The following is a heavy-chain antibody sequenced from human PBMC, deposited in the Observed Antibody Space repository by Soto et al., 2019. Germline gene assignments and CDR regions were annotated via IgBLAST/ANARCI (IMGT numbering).Heavy chain of an antibody. V-gene: IGHV1-3*01. Sequence: EASVKVSCKASGYTFTSYAMHWVRQAPGQRLEWMGWINAGNGNTKYSQKFQGRVTITRDTSASTAYMELSSLRSEDTAVYYCASNHLGTPPYRLDVWGQGTTVTVSS. CDR2: INAGNGNT. D-gene: IGHD1-7*01. J-gene: IGHJ6*02. CDR3: ASNHLGTPPYRLDV. CDR1: GYTFTSYA.